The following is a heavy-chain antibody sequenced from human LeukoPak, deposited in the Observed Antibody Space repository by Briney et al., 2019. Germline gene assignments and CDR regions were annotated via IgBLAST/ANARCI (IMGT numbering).Heavy chain of an antibody. Sequence: GASVKVSCKASGYTFTSYDINWVRQATGQGLEWMGWMNPNSGNTNYAQKLQGRVTMTTDTSTSTAYMELRSLRSDDTAVYYCARDLMTPRWLQLNYFDYWGQGTLVTVSS. V-gene: IGHV1-18*01. J-gene: IGHJ4*02. D-gene: IGHD5-24*01. CDR2: MNPNSGNT. CDR3: ARDLMTPRWLQLNYFDY. CDR1: GYTFTSYD.